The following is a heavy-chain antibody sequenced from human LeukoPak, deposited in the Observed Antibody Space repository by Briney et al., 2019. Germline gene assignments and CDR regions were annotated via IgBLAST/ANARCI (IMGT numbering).Heavy chain of an antibody. CDR2: IYYSGST. D-gene: IGHD3-22*01. J-gene: IGHJ4*02. CDR3: ASHYYDSSGSDY. Sequence: PSETLSLTCTVSGGSISSYYWSWIRQPPGKGLEWIGYIYYSGSTNYNPSLKSRVTISVDTSKNQFSLKLSSVTAADTAVYYCASHYYDSSGSDYWGQGTLVTVSS. CDR1: GGSISSYY. V-gene: IGHV4-59*12.